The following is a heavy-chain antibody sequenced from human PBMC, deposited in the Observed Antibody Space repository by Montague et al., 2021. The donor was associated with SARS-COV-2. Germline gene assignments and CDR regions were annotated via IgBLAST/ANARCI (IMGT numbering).Heavy chain of an antibody. CDR3: AREGYGGTYQPLYAFDT. CDR2: ISYDGSSK. V-gene: IGHV3-30*04. CDR1: RFIFSSYA. D-gene: IGHD1-26*01. Sequence: SLRLSCAASRFIFSSYAMHWIRQAPGKGLEWVAVISYDGSSKYYADSVKGRFTISRDNSENTLYLHMNSLGAEDTAVYYCAREGYGGTYQPLYAFDTWGPGTMVTGAS. J-gene: IGHJ3*02.